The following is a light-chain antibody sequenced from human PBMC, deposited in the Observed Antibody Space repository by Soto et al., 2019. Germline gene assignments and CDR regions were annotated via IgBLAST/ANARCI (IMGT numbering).Light chain of an antibody. CDR1: SSEVGGYNY. Sequence: QSVLTQPASVSGSPGQSITISCTGTSSEVGGYNYVSWYQQHPGRAPKLMIYDVSIRPSGVSNRFSGSKSGNTASLTISGLQAEDEADYYCSSYTSSSAPYVFGTGTKVTVL. CDR2: DVS. CDR3: SSYTSSSAPYV. J-gene: IGLJ1*01. V-gene: IGLV2-14*01.